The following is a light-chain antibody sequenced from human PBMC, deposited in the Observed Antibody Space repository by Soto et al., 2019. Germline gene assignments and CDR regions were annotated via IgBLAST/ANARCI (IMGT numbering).Light chain of an antibody. CDR3: QQYNSYWT. CDR1: QSISSW. V-gene: IGKV1-5*01. Sequence: DIQMTQSPSTLSASVGDRVTITCRASQSISSWLAWYQQKPGKAPKLLIYDASSLESGVPSRFSGSESGTEFTFTISSLQPDDFATYYCQQYNSYWTFGQGTKV. J-gene: IGKJ1*01. CDR2: DAS.